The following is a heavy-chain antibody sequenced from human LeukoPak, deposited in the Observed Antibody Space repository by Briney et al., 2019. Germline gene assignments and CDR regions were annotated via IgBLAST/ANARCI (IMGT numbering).Heavy chain of an antibody. J-gene: IGHJ4*02. V-gene: IGHV3-30-3*01. CDR3: ARHYDTSGYHYFDF. CDR1: GFTFSSYA. D-gene: IGHD3-22*01. Sequence: GGSLRLSCAASGFTFSSYALHWVRQAPGKGLEWVGVISNDGSNKYYADSVKGRFTISRDSSKNTLYLEMNSLRAEDTAVYYCARHYDTSGYHYFDFRGQGTLVTVSS. CDR2: ISNDGSNK.